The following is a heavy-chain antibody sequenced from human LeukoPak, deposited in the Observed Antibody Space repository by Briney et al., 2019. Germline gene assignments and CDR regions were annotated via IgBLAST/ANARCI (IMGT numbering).Heavy chain of an antibody. CDR1: GGTFSSYA. J-gene: IGHJ4*02. CDR3: ARSGKGAREDGSFDY. D-gene: IGHD4/OR15-4a*01. Sequence: VSSVKVSCKASGGTFSSYAISWVRQAPGQGLEWMGGIIPIFGTANYAQKFQGRVTITADKSTSTAYMELSSLRSEDTAVYYCARSGKGAREDGSFDYWGQGTLVTVSS. V-gene: IGHV1-69*06. CDR2: IIPIFGTA.